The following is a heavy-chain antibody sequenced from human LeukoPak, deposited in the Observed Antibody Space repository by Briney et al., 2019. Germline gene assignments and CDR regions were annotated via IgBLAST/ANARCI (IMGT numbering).Heavy chain of an antibody. CDR3: ARSAYPGNSVIED. Sequence: GGSLRLSCAGFGITFSSYWMHWVRQAPGKGLVWVSRINSDGRSTNYADSVKGRFTISRDNAKNTLYLQMNSLRAEDTAVYYCARSAYPGNSVIEDWGRGTLVTVSS. CDR2: INSDGRST. CDR1: GITFSSYW. D-gene: IGHD4-23*01. J-gene: IGHJ4*02. V-gene: IGHV3-74*01.